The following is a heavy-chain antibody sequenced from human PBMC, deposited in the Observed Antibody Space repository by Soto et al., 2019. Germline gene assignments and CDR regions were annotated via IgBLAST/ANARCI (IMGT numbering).Heavy chain of an antibody. V-gene: IGHV1-8*01. CDR2: MNANSGNT. D-gene: IGHD3-22*01. CDR1: GYTFTSYD. Sequence: QVQLVQSGAEVKKPGASVKVSCKTSGYTFTSYDINWVRQATGQGLEWMGWMNANSGNTGYAQNLQGRVTLTRNTSIRTAYMELSSLRSQDTAVYYCVTTAFASSGWGQGTLVTVSS. J-gene: IGHJ4*02. CDR3: VTTAFASSG.